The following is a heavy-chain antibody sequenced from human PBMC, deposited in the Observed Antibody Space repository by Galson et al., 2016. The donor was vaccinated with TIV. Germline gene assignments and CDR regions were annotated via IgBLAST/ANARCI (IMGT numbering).Heavy chain of an antibody. CDR3: ARVSSFTMLRGALYFDY. CDR1: GASISSYY. CDR2: IYYSGYT. Sequence: ETLSLTCTVSGASISSYYWTWIRQPPGKGLEWMGYIYYSGYTNYNPSLKSRLTISIDTSKRQFSLKVSSVTSADTAVYYCARVSSFTMLRGALYFDYWGQGTLVTVSS. D-gene: IGHD3-10*01. V-gene: IGHV4-59*01. J-gene: IGHJ4*02.